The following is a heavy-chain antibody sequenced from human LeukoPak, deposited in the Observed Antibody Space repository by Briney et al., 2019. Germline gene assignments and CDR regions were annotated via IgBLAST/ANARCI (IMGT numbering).Heavy chain of an antibody. CDR1: GFTFTSSA. CDR3: AKGPITMVRGVIIHYFDY. D-gene: IGHD3-10*01. J-gene: IGHJ4*02. Sequence: GGTLRPSCVASGFTFTSSAMSWVRQAPGKGLEWVSAISGRSGTTYYADSVKGRFTISRDNSKNTLYLQMNSLRAGDTAVYYCAKGPITMVRGVIIHYFDYWGQGTLVTVSS. CDR2: ISGRSGTT. V-gene: IGHV3-23*01.